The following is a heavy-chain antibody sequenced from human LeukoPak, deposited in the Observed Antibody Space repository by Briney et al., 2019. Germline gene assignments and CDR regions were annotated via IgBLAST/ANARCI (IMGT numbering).Heavy chain of an antibody. J-gene: IGHJ4*02. CDR3: ARARDVYNPFDY. CDR1: GGSISSGNYY. Sequence: PSETLSLTCTVSGGSISSGNYYWNWIRQPPAKGLEWIGYISYSGNTNYNPSLKSRVTISVDTSKNQFSLKVISVTAADTAVYYCARARDVYNPFDYWGQGTLVTVSS. CDR2: ISYSGNT. D-gene: IGHD5-24*01. V-gene: IGHV4-61*01.